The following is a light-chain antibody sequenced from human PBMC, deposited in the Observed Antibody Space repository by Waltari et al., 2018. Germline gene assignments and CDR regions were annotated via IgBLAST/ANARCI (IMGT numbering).Light chain of an antibody. CDR1: GGSFAFNY. V-gene: IGLV6-57*02. Sequence: FILTQPHSVSESPGKTVTISCTGSGGSFAFNYVKRYQPRPDSAPTTVIYADSQRPSGVPDRFSGSIDSSSNSASLTISGLRTEDEADYYCQSYDSDRSWVFGGGTHLTVL. CDR2: ADS. J-gene: IGLJ3*02. CDR3: QSYDSDRSWV.